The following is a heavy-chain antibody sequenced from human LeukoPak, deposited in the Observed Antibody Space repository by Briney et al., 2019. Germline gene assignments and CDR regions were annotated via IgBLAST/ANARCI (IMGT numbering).Heavy chain of an antibody. CDR1: GFTFSSYA. Sequence: SGGSLRLSCAASGFTFSSYAMSWVRQAPGKGLEWVSAISGSGGSTYYADSVKGRFTISRDNSKNTLYLQMNSLRAEDTAVYYCAKGAVRGVIRYYFDYWGQGTLVTVSS. CDR2: ISGSGGST. CDR3: AKGAVRGVIRYYFDY. J-gene: IGHJ4*02. D-gene: IGHD3-10*01. V-gene: IGHV3-23*01.